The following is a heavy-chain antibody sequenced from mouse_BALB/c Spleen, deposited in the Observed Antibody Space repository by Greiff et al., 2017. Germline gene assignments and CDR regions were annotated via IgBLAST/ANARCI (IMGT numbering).Heavy chain of an antibody. CDR1: GFSLTSYD. CDR3: VRDGNYWYFDV. J-gene: IGHJ1*01. CDR2: IWTGGGT. V-gene: IGHV2-9-2*01. Sequence: QVQLKQSGPGLVAPSQSLSITCTVSGFSLTSYDISWIRQPPGKGLEWLGVIWTGGGTNYNSAFMSRLSISKDNSKSQVFLKMNSLQTDDTAIYYCVRDGNYWYFDVWGAGTTVTVSS. D-gene: IGHD2-1*01.